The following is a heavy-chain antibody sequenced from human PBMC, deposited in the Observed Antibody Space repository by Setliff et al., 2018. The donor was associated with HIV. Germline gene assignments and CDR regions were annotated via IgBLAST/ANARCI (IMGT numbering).Heavy chain of an antibody. J-gene: IGHJ6*03. CDR1: GFIFSDYA. V-gene: IGHV3-30*04. Sequence: GGSLRLSCAGSGFIFSDYALHWVRQAPGKGLEWVAVISKNVDETYYADSMKGRVTISRDNSKSTLYLQMNSLRVEDTAIYSCAKGPLYHYYYYMDVWGKGTTVTVS. D-gene: IGHD2-8*01. CDR2: ISKNVDET. CDR3: AKGPLYHYYYYMDV.